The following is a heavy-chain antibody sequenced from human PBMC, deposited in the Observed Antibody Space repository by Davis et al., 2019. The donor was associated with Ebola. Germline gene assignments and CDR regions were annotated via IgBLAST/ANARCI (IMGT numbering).Heavy chain of an antibody. J-gene: IGHJ6*02. D-gene: IGHD1-7*01. V-gene: IGHV4-4*02. CDR1: GGSISSSNW. CDR3: ARDRLELRSYYYYGMDV. Sequence: SETLSLTCAVSGGSISSSNWWSWVRQPPGKGLEWIGEIYHSGSTNYNPSLKSRVTISVDKSKNQFSLKLSSVTAADTAVYYCARDRLELRSYYYYGMDVWGQGTTVTVSS. CDR2: IYHSGST.